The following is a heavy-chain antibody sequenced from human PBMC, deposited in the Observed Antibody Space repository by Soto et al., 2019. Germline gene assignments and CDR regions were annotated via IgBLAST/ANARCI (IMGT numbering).Heavy chain of an antibody. D-gene: IGHD2-15*01. J-gene: IGHJ6*02. CDR1: GFTFSRHT. V-gene: IGHV3-33*08. CDR2: IWYDGSNK. CDR3: ARDFLVVAATRPIFYYYGMDV. Sequence: PGGSLRLSCAASGFTFSRHTMHWVRQAPGKGLEWVAVIWYDGSNKYYADSVKGRFTISRDNSKNTLYLQMNSLRAEDTTVYYCARDFLVVAATRPIFYYYGMDVWGQGTTVTVSS.